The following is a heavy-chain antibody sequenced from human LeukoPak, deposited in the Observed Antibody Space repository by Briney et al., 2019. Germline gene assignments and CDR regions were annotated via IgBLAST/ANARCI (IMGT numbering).Heavy chain of an antibody. J-gene: IGHJ4*02. V-gene: IGHV3-74*01. CDR3: ARDHVTMVRGVITFYYFDY. CDR2: VNTDGTTT. Sequence: PGGSLRLSCAASGFTFSSYAMSWVRQAPGKGLEWVSRVNTDGTTTSYADSVKGRFTISRDNAKNTLYLQMNSLRAEDTAVYYCARDHVTMVRGVITFYYFDYWGQGTLVTVSS. D-gene: IGHD3-10*01. CDR1: GFTFSSYA.